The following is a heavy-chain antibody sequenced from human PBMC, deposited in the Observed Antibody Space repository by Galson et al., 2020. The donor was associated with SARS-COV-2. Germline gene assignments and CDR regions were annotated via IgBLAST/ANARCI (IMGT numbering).Heavy chain of an antibody. Sequence: GESLKISCAASGFTFSSYTMNWVRQVPGKGLEWVSLISRSSRHIYYAESLKGRFTISRDNAKNSLYLQMNNLRAEDTAVYYCARDLGDSEMAEYYYYMDVWGKGTTVTVSS. CDR2: ISRSSRHI. CDR1: GFTFSSYT. D-gene: IGHD6-19*01. CDR3: ARDLGDSEMAEYYYYMDV. V-gene: IGHV3-21*01. J-gene: IGHJ6*03.